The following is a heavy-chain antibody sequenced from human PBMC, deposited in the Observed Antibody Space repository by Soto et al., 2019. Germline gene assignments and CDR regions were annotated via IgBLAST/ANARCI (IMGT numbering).Heavy chain of an antibody. D-gene: IGHD3-16*02. CDR1: GFTFSSYA. V-gene: IGHV3-30-3*01. CDR3: ASCMITFGGVIVRAFDY. J-gene: IGHJ4*02. Sequence: GGALRLSCAASGFTFSSYAIHWVRQAPGKGLEWVAVISYDGSNKYYADSVKGRFTTSRDNSKNTLYLQMNSLGAEDTAVYYCASCMITFGGVIVRAFDYWGQGTLVTVSS. CDR2: ISYDGSNK.